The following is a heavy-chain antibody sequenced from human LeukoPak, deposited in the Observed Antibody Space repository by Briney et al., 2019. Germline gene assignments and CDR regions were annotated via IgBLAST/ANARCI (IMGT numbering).Heavy chain of an antibody. J-gene: IGHJ5*02. CDR2: IYSDNT. CDR3: ARGDSRGYYYTSGFDP. V-gene: IGHV3-53*01. D-gene: IGHD3-22*01. Sequence: GGSLRLSCTVSGFTVSSNSMSWVRQAPGKGLEWVSFIYSDNTHYSDSVKGRFTISRDNSKNTLYLQMNSLRAEDTAVYYCARGDSRGYYYTSGFDPWGQGTLVTVSS. CDR1: GFTVSSNS.